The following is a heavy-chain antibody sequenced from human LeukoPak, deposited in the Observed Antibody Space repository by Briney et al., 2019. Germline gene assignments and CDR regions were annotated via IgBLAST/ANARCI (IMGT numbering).Heavy chain of an antibody. CDR1: GFTFSSYA. D-gene: IGHD2-2*01. V-gene: IGHV3-23*01. Sequence: SGGSLRLSCAASGFTFSSYAMSWVRQAPGKGLEWVSAISDSGGSTYYADSVQGRFTISRDNSKNTLYLQMNILRAEDMAVYYCAKDYCSSTSCYENWFDPWGQGTLVTVSS. CDR3: AKDYCSSTSCYENWFDP. J-gene: IGHJ5*02. CDR2: ISDSGGST.